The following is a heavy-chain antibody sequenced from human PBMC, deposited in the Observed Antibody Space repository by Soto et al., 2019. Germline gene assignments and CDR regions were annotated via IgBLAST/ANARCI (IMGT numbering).Heavy chain of an antibody. CDR1: GYTFSSYG. CDR2: ISDYNGNT. D-gene: IGHD3-10*01. J-gene: IGHJ6*02. Sequence: QAQLVQSGVEGKKAGASVKVSCKASGYTFSSYGISWARQAPGQGLEWMGWISDYNGNTQYAQKFQGRVFMTTDTATRTAYMELRGLRSDDTAVYFCAREGYYSGSGTYSPPRFYGMDVWGQGTTVTVSS. V-gene: IGHV1-18*01. CDR3: AREGYYSGSGTYSPPRFYGMDV.